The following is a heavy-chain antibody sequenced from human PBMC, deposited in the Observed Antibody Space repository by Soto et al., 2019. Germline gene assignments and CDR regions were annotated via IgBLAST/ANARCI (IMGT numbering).Heavy chain of an antibody. J-gene: IGHJ4*02. CDR1: SGSISSSNW. V-gene: IGHV4-4*02. CDR2: IYHSGST. CDR3: ARWGLGTSNFYYFDY. Sequence: QVQLQESGPGLVKPLGTLSLTCAVSSGSISSSNWWSWVRQPPGKGLEWIGEIYHSGSTNYNPSLKSRVTISVDKSKNQFSLKLSSVTAADTAVYYCARWGLGTSNFYYFDYWGQGTLVTVSS. D-gene: IGHD1-26*01.